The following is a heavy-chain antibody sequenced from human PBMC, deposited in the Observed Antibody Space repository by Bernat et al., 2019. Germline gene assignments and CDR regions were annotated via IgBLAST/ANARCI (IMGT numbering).Heavy chain of an antibody. Sequence: QVQLVESGGGVVQPGRSLRLSCAASGFTFSSYGMHWVRQAPGKGLEWVAVISCDGSNTHYEGALKCRFTSSRDNCKNTLYLRMNSLRAEDTVVYYCGKDRKVVWCGEGDYCYGMDVWGQGTTVTVSS. J-gene: IGHJ6*02. CDR3: GKDRKVVWCGEGDYCYGMDV. CDR2: ISCDGSNT. CDR1: GFTFSSYG. V-gene: IGHV3-30*18. D-gene: IGHD3-10*01.